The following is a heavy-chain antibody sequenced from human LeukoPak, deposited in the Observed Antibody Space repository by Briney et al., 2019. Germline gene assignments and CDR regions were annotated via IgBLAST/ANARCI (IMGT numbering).Heavy chain of an antibody. V-gene: IGHV3-66*01. D-gene: IGHD1-14*01. J-gene: IGHJ4*02. Sequence: AGSLRLPCEASGFSVTTKYMCWVRQAPGKGLEWVSVIYSGGRTYYADSVKARFTISRDKSKSTVYLQMNNLRAEDTAVYYCATDGGRTEFDYWGQGTLVTVPS. CDR2: IYSGGRT. CDR1: GFSVTTKY. CDR3: ATDGGRTEFDY.